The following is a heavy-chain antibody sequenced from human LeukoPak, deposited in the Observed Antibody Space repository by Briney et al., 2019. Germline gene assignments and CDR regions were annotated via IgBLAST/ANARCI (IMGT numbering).Heavy chain of an antibody. CDR3: AKDQVKDILTGYCFDY. J-gene: IGHJ4*02. V-gene: IGHV3-23*01. CDR1: GFTFSTYS. D-gene: IGHD3-9*01. Sequence: GGSLRLSCAASGFTFSTYSMNWVRQAPGKGLEWVSAISGSGGSTYYADSVKGRFTISRDNSKNTLYLQMNSLRAEDTAVYYCAKDQVKDILTGYCFDYWGQGTLVTVSS. CDR2: ISGSGGST.